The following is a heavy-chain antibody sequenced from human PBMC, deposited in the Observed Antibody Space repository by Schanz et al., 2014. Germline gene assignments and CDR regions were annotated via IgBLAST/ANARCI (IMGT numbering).Heavy chain of an antibody. CDR3: ARVSMEFERGKSYYYYMDV. CDR1: GGTFSSFG. V-gene: IGHV1-46*01. J-gene: IGHJ6*03. CDR2: INLSGGST. D-gene: IGHD3-10*01. Sequence: VQLEQSGAEVKKPGSSVKVSCKASGGTFSSFGINWVRQAPGQGLEWMGIINLSGGSTNNAQKFQGRVTMTRNTSISTAYMELNSLTSEDTAVYYCARVSMEFERGKSYYYYMDVWGRGTTVTVSS.